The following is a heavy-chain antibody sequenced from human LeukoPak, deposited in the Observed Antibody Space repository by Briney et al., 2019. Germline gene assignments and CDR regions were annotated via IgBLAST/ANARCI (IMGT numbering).Heavy chain of an antibody. CDR3: ARFRAGGDYTLDY. CDR1: GYTFTSYY. Sequence: ASVKVSCKASGYTFTSYYMHWVRQAPGQGLEWMGVIHPSGGSTSYAQKFQGRVTMTRDMSTSTVYMELSSLRSEDTAVYYCARFRAGGDYTLDYWGQGTLVTVSS. D-gene: IGHD4-17*01. J-gene: IGHJ4*02. V-gene: IGHV1-46*01. CDR2: IHPSGGST.